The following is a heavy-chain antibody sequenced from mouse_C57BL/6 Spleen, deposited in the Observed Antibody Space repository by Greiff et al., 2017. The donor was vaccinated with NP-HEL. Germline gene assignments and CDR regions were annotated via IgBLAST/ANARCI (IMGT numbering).Heavy chain of an antibody. J-gene: IGHJ2*01. V-gene: IGHV1-69*01. Sequence: VQLQQPGAELVMPGASVKLSCKASGYTFTSYWMHWVKQRPGQGLEWIGEIDPSDSYTNYNQKFKGKSTLTVDKYSSTAYMQLSSLTSEDSAVYYCARRRSFITTVVAYYFDYWGQGTTLTVSS. CDR1: GYTFTSYW. D-gene: IGHD1-1*01. CDR2: IDPSDSYT. CDR3: ARRRSFITTVVAYYFDY.